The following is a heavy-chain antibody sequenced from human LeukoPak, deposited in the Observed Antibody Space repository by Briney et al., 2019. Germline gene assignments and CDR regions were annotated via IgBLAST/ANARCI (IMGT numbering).Heavy chain of an antibody. Sequence: SETLSLTCSVSGDSISNFYWNWIRQPPGKRLEWIGNIHYSGSSNYNPPLQSRVTMSIDASRNQLFLKLTSVTAADTAVYYCALAPNSNWFDFWGQGTLVTVSS. CDR1: GDSISNFY. CDR2: IHYSGSS. D-gene: IGHD2-8*01. J-gene: IGHJ5*01. V-gene: IGHV4-59*08. CDR3: ALAPNSNWFDF.